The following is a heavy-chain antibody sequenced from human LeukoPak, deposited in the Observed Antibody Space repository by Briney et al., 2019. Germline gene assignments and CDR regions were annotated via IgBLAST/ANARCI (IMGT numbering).Heavy chain of an antibody. D-gene: IGHD1-26*01. V-gene: IGHV3-30*02. CDR2: IRYDGSNT. CDR3: AREYSGSAGAFDI. J-gene: IGHJ3*02. Sequence: PGGSLRLSCAASGFIFSSYGMHWVRQAPGKGLEWVAFIRYDGSNTYYADSVKGRFTISRDNSKNTLYLQMNSLRAEDTAVYYCAREYSGSAGAFDIWGQGTMVTVSS. CDR1: GFIFSSYG.